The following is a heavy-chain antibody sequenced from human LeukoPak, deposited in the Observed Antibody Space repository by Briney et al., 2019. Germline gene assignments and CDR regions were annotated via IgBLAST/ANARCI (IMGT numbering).Heavy chain of an antibody. CDR2: IYYSGST. CDR3: ARDGVTATTFEY. D-gene: IGHD1-7*01. CDR1: GGSISSSGYY. Sequence: SETLSLTCSVSGGSISSSGYYWSWIRQHPRKGLEWIGYIYYSGSTYYNPSLKSRATISVDTSKNQFSLKLSSVTAADTAVYYCARDGVTATTFEYWGQGTQVTVSS. V-gene: IGHV4-31*03. J-gene: IGHJ4*02.